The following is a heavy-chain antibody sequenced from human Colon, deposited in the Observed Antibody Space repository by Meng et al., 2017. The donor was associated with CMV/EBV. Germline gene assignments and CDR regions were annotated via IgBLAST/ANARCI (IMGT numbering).Heavy chain of an antibody. CDR2: ISSGSSYI. CDR1: GFNFGSYW. D-gene: IGHD6-6*01. Sequence: GGSLRLSCAASGFNFGSYWMNWVRQAPGKGLEWVSSISSGSSYIYYADSVKGRFTISRDNANNSLYLQMNSLRAEDTAVYYCARAPSSVVHWFDPWGQGTLVTVSS. CDR3: ARAPSSVVHWFDP. V-gene: IGHV3-21*01. J-gene: IGHJ5*02.